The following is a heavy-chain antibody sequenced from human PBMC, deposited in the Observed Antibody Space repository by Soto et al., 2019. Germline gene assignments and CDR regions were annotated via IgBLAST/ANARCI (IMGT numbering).Heavy chain of an antibody. CDR1: GFTFSSYA. CDR3: ARDPSFGYSYGSDY. Sequence: GGSLRLSCAASGFTFSSYAMSWVRQAPGKGLEWVSAISGSGGSTYYADSVKGRFTISRDNSKNTLYLQMNSLRAEDTAVYYCARDPSFGYSYGSDYWGQGTLVTVSS. V-gene: IGHV3-23*01. J-gene: IGHJ4*02. CDR2: ISGSGGST. D-gene: IGHD5-18*01.